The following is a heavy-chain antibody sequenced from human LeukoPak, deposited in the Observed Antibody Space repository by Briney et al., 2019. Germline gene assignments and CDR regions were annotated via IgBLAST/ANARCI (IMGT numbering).Heavy chain of an antibody. CDR2: IYYSGST. Sequence: SETLSLTCTVSGGSISSSSYYWGWIRQPPGKGLEWIGSIYYSGSTYYNPSLKSRVTISVDTSKNQFSLELSSVTAADTAVYYCARVRSYYYYMDVWGKGTTVTVSS. CDR1: GGSISSSSYY. J-gene: IGHJ6*03. CDR3: ARVRSYYYYMDV. V-gene: IGHV4-39*07.